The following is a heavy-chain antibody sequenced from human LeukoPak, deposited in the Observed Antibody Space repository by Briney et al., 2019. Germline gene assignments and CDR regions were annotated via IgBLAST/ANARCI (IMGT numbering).Heavy chain of an antibody. D-gene: IGHD6-13*01. CDR2: IYHSGST. CDR1: GGSISSGYY. Sequence: SSETLFLTCTVSGGSISSGYYWGWIRQPPGKGLEWIGSIYHSGSTYYNPSLKSRVTISVDKSKNQFSLKLSSVTAADTAVYYCVVVAAAGAKSYAFDIWGQGTMVTVSS. CDR3: VVVAAAGAKSYAFDI. J-gene: IGHJ3*02. V-gene: IGHV4-38-2*02.